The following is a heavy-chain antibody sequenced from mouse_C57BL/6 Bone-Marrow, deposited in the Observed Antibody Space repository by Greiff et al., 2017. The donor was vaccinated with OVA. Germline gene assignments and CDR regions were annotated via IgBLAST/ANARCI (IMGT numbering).Heavy chain of an antibody. CDR3: ARDVDDAMDY. CDR2: SRNKANDYTT. CDR1: GFTFSDFY. Sequence: EVQLVESGGGLVQSGRSLRLSCATSGFTFSDFYMEWVRQAPGKGLEWIAASRNKANDYTTEYSASVKGRFIVSRDTSQSILYLQMNALRAEDTAIYYCARDVDDAMDYWGQGTSVTVSS. J-gene: IGHJ4*01. V-gene: IGHV7-1*01.